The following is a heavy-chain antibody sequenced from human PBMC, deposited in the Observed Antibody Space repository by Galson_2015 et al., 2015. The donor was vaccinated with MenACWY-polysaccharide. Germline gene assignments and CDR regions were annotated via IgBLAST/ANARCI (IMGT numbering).Heavy chain of an antibody. CDR3: AREPTYSGSFGWFDS. V-gene: IGHV4-61*01. Sequence: LSLTCTVSGASVSSTTDYWSWLRQPPGKGLEWIGFMSSNGGANRNPSLKSRVPISIDTSKNQFSLRLNSVTAADTAMYYCAREPTYSGSFGWFDSWGQGSLVTVSS. CDR1: GASVSSTTDY. CDR2: MSSNGGA. D-gene: IGHD1-26*01. J-gene: IGHJ5*01.